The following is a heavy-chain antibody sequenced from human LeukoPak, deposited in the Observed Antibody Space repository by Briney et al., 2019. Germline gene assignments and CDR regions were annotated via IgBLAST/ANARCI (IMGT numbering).Heavy chain of an antibody. V-gene: IGHV3-48*04. Sequence: GGSLRLSCAASGFTFSSYSMNWVRQAPGKGPEWVSYISSSSSTIYYADSVKGRFTISRDNAKNSLYLQMNSLRAEDTAVYYCASPMEGRLLANYYYYMDVWGQGTLVTVSS. CDR3: ASPMEGRLLANYYYYMDV. CDR1: GFTFSSYS. J-gene: IGHJ6*03. D-gene: IGHD2-15*01. CDR2: ISSSSSTI.